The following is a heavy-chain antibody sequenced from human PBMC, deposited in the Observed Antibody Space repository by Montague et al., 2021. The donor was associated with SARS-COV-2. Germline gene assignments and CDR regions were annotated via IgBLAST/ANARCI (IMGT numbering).Heavy chain of an antibody. J-gene: IGHJ5*02. CDR1: GGSISSYY. CDR3: AREDRWNWFDP. D-gene: IGHD5-24*01. CDR2: IYYRGST. V-gene: IGHV4-59*01. Sequence: SGTLSLTCTVSGGSISSYYWSWIRQPPGKGLEWIGYIYYRGSTNYNPSLKTRVTISVDTSKNQFSLKLSSVTAADTAVYYCAREDRWNWFDPWGQGTLVIVSS.